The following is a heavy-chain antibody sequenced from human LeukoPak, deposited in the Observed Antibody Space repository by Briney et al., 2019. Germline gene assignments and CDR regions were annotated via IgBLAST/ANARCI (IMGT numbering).Heavy chain of an antibody. Sequence: ASVKVSCKASGYIFTSYFMHWVRQAPGQGLEWMGIINPSGGSTSYAQKFQGRVTITRNTSISTAYMELSSLRSEDTAVYYCARGPQSSSSYYYYYMDVWGKGTTVTVSS. D-gene: IGHD6-6*01. CDR3: ARGPQSSSSYYYYYMDV. V-gene: IGHV1-46*01. J-gene: IGHJ6*03. CDR2: INPSGGST. CDR1: GYIFTSYF.